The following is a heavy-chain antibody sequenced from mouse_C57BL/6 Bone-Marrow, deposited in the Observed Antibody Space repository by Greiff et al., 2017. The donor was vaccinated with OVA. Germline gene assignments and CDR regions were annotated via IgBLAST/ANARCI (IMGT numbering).Heavy chain of an antibody. CDR1: GFTFSDYY. J-gene: IGHJ4*01. V-gene: IGHV5-12*01. CDR2: ISNGGGST. CDR3: ARHERPTWFYAMDY. D-gene: IGHD2-2*01. Sequence: EVQVVESGGGLVQPGGSLKLSCAASGFTFSDYYMYWVRQTPEKRLEWVAYISNGGGSTYYPDTVKGRFTISRDNAKNTLYLQMSRLKSEDTAMYYCARHERPTWFYAMDYWGQGTSVTVSS.